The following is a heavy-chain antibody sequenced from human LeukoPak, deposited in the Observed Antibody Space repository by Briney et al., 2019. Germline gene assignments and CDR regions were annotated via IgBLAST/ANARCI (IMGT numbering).Heavy chain of an antibody. V-gene: IGHV3-21*01. CDR3: ASGQYDSSGYYLPYYYYYMDV. D-gene: IGHD3-22*01. CDR2: ISSSSSYI. Sequence: PGGSLRLSCAASGFTFSSYSMNWVRQAPGKGLEWVSSISSSSSYIYYADSVKGRFTISRDNAKNSLYLQMNSLRAEDTAVYYCASGQYDSSGYYLPYYYYYMDVWGKGTTVTVSS. CDR1: GFTFSSYS. J-gene: IGHJ6*03.